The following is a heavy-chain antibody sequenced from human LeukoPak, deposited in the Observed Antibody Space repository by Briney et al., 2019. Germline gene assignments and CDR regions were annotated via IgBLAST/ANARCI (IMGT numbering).Heavy chain of an antibody. D-gene: IGHD6-19*01. CDR3: ARGSKSGWYDY. V-gene: IGHV3-33*01. CDR1: GFTFSSYG. J-gene: IGHJ4*02. Sequence: GGSLRLSCVASGFTFSSYGMHWVRQAPGKGLEWVAVIWYDGSNKYYADSVKGRFTISRDNSKNTLYLQMNSLRAEGAAVYYCARGSKSGWYDYWGQGTLVTVSS. CDR2: IWYDGSNK.